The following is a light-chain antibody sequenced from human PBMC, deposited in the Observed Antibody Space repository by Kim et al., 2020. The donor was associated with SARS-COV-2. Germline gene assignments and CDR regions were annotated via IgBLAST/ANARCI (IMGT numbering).Light chain of an antibody. J-gene: IGKJ1*01. V-gene: IGKV1-5*01. CDR3: QQYDNYPWT. CDR1: QSISGW. CDR2: DAF. Sequence: DIQMTQSPSILSASIGDRVTISCRASQSISGWLAWYQQKPGKAPKVLIYDAFNLESGVPSRFSGSGSGTEFTLTISSLQPDDFATYYCQQYDNYPWTFGQGTKVDIK.